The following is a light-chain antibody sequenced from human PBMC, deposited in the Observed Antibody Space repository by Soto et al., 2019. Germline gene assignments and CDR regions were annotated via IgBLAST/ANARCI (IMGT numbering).Light chain of an antibody. Sequence: DIQMTQSPSTLSASVGDRVTITCRASQSVNSRLAWFQQKPGKAPKLLIDRAANLESGVPSRFSGSGSGTEFTLTINSLRPDDFATYYCQQYNSLWTFGQGTKVEIK. CDR2: RAA. V-gene: IGKV1-5*03. CDR3: QQYNSLWT. CDR1: QSVNSR. J-gene: IGKJ1*01.